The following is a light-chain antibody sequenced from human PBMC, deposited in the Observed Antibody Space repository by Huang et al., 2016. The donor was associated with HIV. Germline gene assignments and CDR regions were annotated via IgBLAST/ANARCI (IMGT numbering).Light chain of an antibody. CDR1: QSVGTN. Sequence: EMVMTQSPGTLSVSPGERATLSCRASQSVGTNLAWYQQKPGQAPRLLIYGASNRAPGVPARVRGSGSGTDFTLTISSLQSEDFAVYYCQQYNNWPAWTFGQGTKVDLK. CDR2: GAS. J-gene: IGKJ1*01. V-gene: IGKV3-15*01. CDR3: QQYNNWPAWT.